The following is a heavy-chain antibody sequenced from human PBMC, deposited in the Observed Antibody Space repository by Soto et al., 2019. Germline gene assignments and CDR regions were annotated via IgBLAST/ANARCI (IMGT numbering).Heavy chain of an antibody. J-gene: IGHJ4*02. V-gene: IGHV4-4*02. Sequence: QVQLQESGPGLVKPLGTLSLTCDVSGGSISIINWWPWVRRAPGKGLGWIGEFYQSGATKYNPSLESRITISVDKSQNQFSLKLTSVTAADTAFYYCASGYSGYDYRVDYWGQGTLVTVSS. CDR3: ASGYSGYDYRVDY. D-gene: IGHD5-12*01. CDR2: FYQSGAT. CDR1: GGSISIINW.